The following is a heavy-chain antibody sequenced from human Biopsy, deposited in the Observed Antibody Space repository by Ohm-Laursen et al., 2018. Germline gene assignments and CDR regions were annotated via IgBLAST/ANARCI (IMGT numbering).Heavy chain of an antibody. CDR2: IIAVSGLV. CDR3: ATPFQYYDSWGGYPPFDH. CDR1: GGTFSNYA. J-gene: IGHJ4*02. D-gene: IGHD3-3*01. Sequence: SSVKVSCKASGGTFSNYAISWVRQAPGEGLEWMGGIIAVSGLVNYAPKFRGRVSITADKSTTTAYVELSNLKSEDTAVYYCATPFQYYDSWGGYPPFDHWGQGTLVTVSS. V-gene: IGHV1-69*17.